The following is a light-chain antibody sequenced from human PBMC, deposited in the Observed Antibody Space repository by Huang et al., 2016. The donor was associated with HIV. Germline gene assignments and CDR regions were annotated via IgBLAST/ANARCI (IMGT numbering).Light chain of an antibody. CDR2: AAS. Sequence: AIRMTQSPSSLSASTGDRVNITCRASQDINNFLTWYQQKPGKATNLLIYAASSLETGVPSRFSVSGSGTEFNLSISCLQSEDFATYYCQQYYSYRTFGQGTQVEIK. V-gene: IGKV1-8*01. J-gene: IGKJ1*01. CDR1: QDINNF. CDR3: QQYYSYRT.